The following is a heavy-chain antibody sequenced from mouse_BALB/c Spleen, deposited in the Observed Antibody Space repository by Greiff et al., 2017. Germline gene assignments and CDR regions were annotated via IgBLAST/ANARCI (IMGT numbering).Heavy chain of an antibody. J-gene: IGHJ4*01. D-gene: IGHD2-1*01. CDR2: INPDSSTI. CDR1: GFDFSSYW. V-gene: IGHV4-1*02. Sequence: EVKLMESGGGLVQPGGSLKLSCAASGFDFSSYWMSWVRQSPGKGLEWIGEINPDSSTINYTPSLKDKFIITRDNAKNTPYLQMSKVRSEDTALYYCARPYGYYGNSAMDYWGQGTSVTVSS. CDR3: ARPYGYYGNSAMDY.